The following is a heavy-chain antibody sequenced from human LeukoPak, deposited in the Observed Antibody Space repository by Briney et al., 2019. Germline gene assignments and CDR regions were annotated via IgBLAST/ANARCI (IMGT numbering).Heavy chain of an antibody. CDR2: INHSGST. J-gene: IGHJ4*02. CDR1: GGSFSGYY. Sequence: SETLSLTCAVYGGSFSGYYWSWIRQPPGKGLEWIGEINHSGSTNYNPSLKSRVTISVDTSKNQFSLKLSSVTAADTAVYYCARDLPYGELDYWGQGTLVTVSS. D-gene: IGHD4-17*01. CDR3: ARDLPYGELDY. V-gene: IGHV4-34*01.